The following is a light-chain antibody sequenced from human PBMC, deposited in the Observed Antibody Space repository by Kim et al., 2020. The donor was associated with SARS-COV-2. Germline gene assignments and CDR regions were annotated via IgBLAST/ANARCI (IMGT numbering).Light chain of an antibody. Sequence: DIQLTQSPSFLSASVGDRVTITCRASQGISSYLAWYQQKPGKAPKLLIYAASTLQSGVPSRFSGSGSGTEFTLTISSLQSEDFATYYCQQLNSYPYTFGQGTK. J-gene: IGKJ2*01. CDR1: QGISSY. CDR3: QQLNSYPYT. V-gene: IGKV1-9*01. CDR2: AAS.